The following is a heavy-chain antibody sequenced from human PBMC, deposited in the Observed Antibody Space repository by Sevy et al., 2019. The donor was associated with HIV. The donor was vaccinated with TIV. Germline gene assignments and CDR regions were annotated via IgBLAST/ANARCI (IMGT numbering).Heavy chain of an antibody. Sequence: GGSLRLSCAASGFTFSSYAMHWVRQAPGKGLEWVAVISYDGSNKYYADSVKGRFTISRDKSKNTLYLQMNSLRAEDTAVYYCARDKVLTGPYYYYYYMDVWGKGTTVTVSS. CDR2: ISYDGSNK. CDR3: ARDKVLTGPYYYYYYMDV. D-gene: IGHD3-9*01. J-gene: IGHJ6*03. CDR1: GFTFSSYA. V-gene: IGHV3-30-3*01.